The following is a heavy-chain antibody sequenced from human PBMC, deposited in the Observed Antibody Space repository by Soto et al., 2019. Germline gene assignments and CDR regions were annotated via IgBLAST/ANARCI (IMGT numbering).Heavy chain of an antibody. CDR3: ARDPGYYGSGSASQYFDY. CDR1: GYTFTSYY. Sequence: QVQLVQSGAEVKKPGASVKVSCKASGYTFTSYYMHWVRQAPGQGLEWMGIINPSGGSTSYAQKFQGRVTMTRDTSMSTVYMELSSLRSEDTAVYYCARDPGYYGSGSASQYFDYWGQGTLVTVSS. J-gene: IGHJ4*02. D-gene: IGHD3-10*01. CDR2: INPSGGST. V-gene: IGHV1-46*01.